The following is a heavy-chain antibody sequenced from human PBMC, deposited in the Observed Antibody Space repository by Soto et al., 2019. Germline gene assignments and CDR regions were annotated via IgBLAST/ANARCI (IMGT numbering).Heavy chain of an antibody. Sequence: GESLKISCKGSGYSFTSYWISWVRQMPGKGLEWMGRIDPSDSYTNYSPSFQGHVTISADKSISTAYLQWSSLKASDTAMYYCASQSIAVAGELSDFDYWGQGTLVTVSS. CDR2: IDPSDSYT. V-gene: IGHV5-10-1*01. CDR3: ASQSIAVAGELSDFDY. CDR1: GYSFTSYW. J-gene: IGHJ4*02. D-gene: IGHD6-19*01.